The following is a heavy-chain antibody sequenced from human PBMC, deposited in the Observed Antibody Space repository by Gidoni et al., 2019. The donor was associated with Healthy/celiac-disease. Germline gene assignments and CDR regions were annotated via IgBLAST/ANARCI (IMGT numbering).Heavy chain of an antibody. CDR3: ASGGAVAGGGFDY. D-gene: IGHD6-19*01. Sequence: QVHLVQSGAEVRQPGSSVKVSCKASEGTFSSYAISWVRQAPGQGLEWMGGIIPIFGTANYAKKFQGRVTITADESTSTAYMELSSLRSEDTAVYYGASGGAVAGGGFDYWGQGTLVTVSA. CDR1: EGTFSSYA. CDR2: IIPIFGTA. J-gene: IGHJ4*02. V-gene: IGHV1-69*01.